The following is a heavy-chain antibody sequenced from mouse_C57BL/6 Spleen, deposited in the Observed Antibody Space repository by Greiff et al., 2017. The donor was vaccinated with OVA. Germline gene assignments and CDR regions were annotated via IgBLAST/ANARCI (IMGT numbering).Heavy chain of an antibody. J-gene: IGHJ4*01. D-gene: IGHD1-1*01. V-gene: IGHV5-16*01. CDR1: GFTFSDYY. Sequence: EVQLVESEGGLVQPGSSMKLSCTASGFTFSDYYMAWVRQVPEKGLEWVANINYDGSSTYYLDSLKSRFIISRDNAKNILYLQMSSLKSEDTATYYSARLYYDYAMEYWGQGTSVTVSS. CDR2: INYDGSST. CDR3: ARLYYDYAMEY.